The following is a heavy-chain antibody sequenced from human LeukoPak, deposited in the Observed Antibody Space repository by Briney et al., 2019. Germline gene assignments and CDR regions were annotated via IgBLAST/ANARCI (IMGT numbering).Heavy chain of an antibody. D-gene: IGHD3/OR15-3a*01. V-gene: IGHV1-2*02. CDR2: INPHSGGT. CDR3: ARAYDLGENFDY. J-gene: IGHJ4*02. CDR1: GYTFTDYY. Sequence: GASVKVSCKASGYTFTDYYMHWVRQAPGQGLEWMGWINPHSGGTDHAQKFQGRVTMTRDTSISTAYMELSRLRSDDTAVYYCARAYDLGENFDYWGQGTLVTVSS.